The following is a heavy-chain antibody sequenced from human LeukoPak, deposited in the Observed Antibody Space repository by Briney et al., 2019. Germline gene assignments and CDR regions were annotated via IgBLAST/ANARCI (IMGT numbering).Heavy chain of an antibody. Sequence: SETLSLTCTVSGGSISSYYWSWIRLPPGKGLEWIGYIYYSGSTYYNPSLKSRVTISVDTSKNQFSLKLSSVTAADTAVYYCARVVRFLEWSYGMDVWGQGTTVTVSS. D-gene: IGHD3-3*01. CDR1: GGSISSYY. CDR3: ARVVRFLEWSYGMDV. V-gene: IGHV4-59*12. J-gene: IGHJ6*02. CDR2: IYYSGST.